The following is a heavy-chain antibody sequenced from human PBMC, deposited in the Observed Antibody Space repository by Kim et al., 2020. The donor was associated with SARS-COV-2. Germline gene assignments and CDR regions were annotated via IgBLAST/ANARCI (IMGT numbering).Heavy chain of an antibody. CDR2: INPNSGGT. J-gene: IGHJ4*01. D-gene: IGHD5-18*01. CDR3: ARDQGTALVTAFDY. Sequence: ASVKVSCKASGYSFNGYYIHWVRQAPGQGPEWMGWINPNSGGTNYAQKFQGRVTMTSDTSISTAYMELSNLRPDDTAFYYCARDQGTALVTAFDYWDRGT. CDR1: GYSFNGYY. V-gene: IGHV1-2*02.